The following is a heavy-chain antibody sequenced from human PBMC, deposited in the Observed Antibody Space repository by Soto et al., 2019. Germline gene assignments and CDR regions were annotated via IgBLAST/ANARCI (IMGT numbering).Heavy chain of an antibody. V-gene: IGHV1-69*13. D-gene: IGHD3-10*01. CDR1: GGTFSSYA. CDR3: ARDLSGVDYYYYGMDV. CDR2: IIPIFGTA. J-gene: IGHJ6*02. Sequence: ASVKVSCKASGGTFSSYAISWVRQAPGQGLEWMGGIIPIFGTANYAQKFQGRVTITADESTSTAYMELSSLRSEDTAVYYCARDLSGVDYYYYGMDVWGQGTTVTVSS.